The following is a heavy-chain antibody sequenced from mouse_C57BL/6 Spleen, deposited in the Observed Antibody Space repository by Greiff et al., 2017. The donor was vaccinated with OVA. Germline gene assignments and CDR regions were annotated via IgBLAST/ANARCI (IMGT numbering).Heavy chain of an antibody. V-gene: IGHV14-4*01. CDR1: GFNIKDDY. CDR3: TRAGSNYGRLFAY. D-gene: IGHD2-5*01. Sequence: EVQLQQSGAELVRPGASVKLSCTASGFNIKDDYMHWVKQRPEQGLEWIGWIDPENGDTEYASKFQGKATITADTSSNTAYLQLSSLTSEDTAVYYCTRAGSNYGRLFAYWGQGTLVTVAA. CDR2: IDPENGDT. J-gene: IGHJ3*01.